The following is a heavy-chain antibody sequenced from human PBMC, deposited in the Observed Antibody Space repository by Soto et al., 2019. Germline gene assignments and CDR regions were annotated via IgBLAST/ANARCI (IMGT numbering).Heavy chain of an antibody. J-gene: IGHJ6*02. Sequence: SVKVSCKASGYTFTSYGISWVRQAPVQGLEWMGWISAYNGNTNYAQKLQGRVTMTTDTSTSTAYMELRSLRSDDTAVYHCARVSLVRGVSSAMDVWGQGTTVTVSS. D-gene: IGHD3-10*01. CDR3: ARVSLVRGVSSAMDV. CDR2: ISAYNGNT. V-gene: IGHV1-18*04. CDR1: GYTFTSYG.